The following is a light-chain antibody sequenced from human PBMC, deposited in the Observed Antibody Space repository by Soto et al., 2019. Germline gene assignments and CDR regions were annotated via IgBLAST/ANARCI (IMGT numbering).Light chain of an antibody. CDR1: QSVSSN. CDR3: QQRYNWS. CDR2: GAS. Sequence: EIVMTQSPATLSVSPGERATLSCRASQSVSSNLAWYQQKPGHAPRLLIYGASTRATGVPARFSGSGSGTEFTLTISSLQSEDCAVYYCQQRYNWSFGQGTKVDIK. J-gene: IGKJ1*01. V-gene: IGKV3-15*01.